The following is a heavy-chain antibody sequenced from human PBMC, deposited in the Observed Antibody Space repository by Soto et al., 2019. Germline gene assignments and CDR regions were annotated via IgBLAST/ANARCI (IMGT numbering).Heavy chain of an antibody. Sequence: EVPLVEYGGGLVQPGGSLRLSCAASGFTVSSNYMSWVRQAPGKGLERVSIIYSGDSTYYTDSVKGRFTISRHNYKNTLYLQMNSLRAEYTAVYYCARENDFWRSYGTYYYYMDVWGKGTTVTVSS. J-gene: IGHJ6*03. V-gene: IGHV3-53*04. CDR2: IYSGDST. CDR3: ARENDFWRSYGTYYYYMDV. CDR1: GFTVSSNY. D-gene: IGHD3-3*01.